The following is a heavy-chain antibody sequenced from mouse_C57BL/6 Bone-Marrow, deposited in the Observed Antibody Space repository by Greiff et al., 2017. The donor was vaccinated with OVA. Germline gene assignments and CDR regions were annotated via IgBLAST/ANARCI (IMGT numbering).Heavy chain of an antibody. J-gene: IGHJ3*01. Sequence: EVKLVESGGGLVQPGGSLKLSCAASGFTFSDYYMYWVRQTPEKRLEWVAYISNGGGSTYYPDTVKGRFTISRDNAKNTLYLQMSRLKSEDTAMYYCARQAGPWFAYWGQGTLVTVSA. CDR3: ARQAGPWFAY. D-gene: IGHD3-3*01. V-gene: IGHV5-12*01. CDR1: GFTFSDYY. CDR2: ISNGGGST.